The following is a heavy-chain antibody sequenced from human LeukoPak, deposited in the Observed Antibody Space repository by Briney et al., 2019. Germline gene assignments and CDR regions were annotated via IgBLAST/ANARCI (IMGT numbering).Heavy chain of an antibody. CDR2: ISYDGSNK. Sequence: GGSLRLSCAASGFTFSSYGMHWVRQAPGKGLEWVAVISYDGSNKYYADSVKGRFTISRDNSKNTLYLQMNSLRAEDTAVYYCAKDADYGGNSEVQHWGQGTLVTVSS. J-gene: IGHJ1*01. D-gene: IGHD4-23*01. CDR1: GFTFSSYG. CDR3: AKDADYGGNSEVQH. V-gene: IGHV3-30*18.